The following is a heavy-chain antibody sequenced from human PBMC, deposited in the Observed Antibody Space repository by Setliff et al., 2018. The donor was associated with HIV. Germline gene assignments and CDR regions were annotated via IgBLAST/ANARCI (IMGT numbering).Heavy chain of an antibody. V-gene: IGHV1-46*02. CDR2: ISPFDDTT. CDR3: ARDFGGYCSSMSCPGLFDP. J-gene: IGHJ5*02. CDR1: GYYFNIDY. D-gene: IGHD2-2*01. Sequence: ASVKVSCKTFGYYFNIDYIHWVRQAPGQGLEWMGIISPFDDTTNYAQKFQGRVTTTRDTSTSTAYMELSSLRSEDTAVYYCARDFGGYCSSMSCPGLFDPWGQGTLVTVSS.